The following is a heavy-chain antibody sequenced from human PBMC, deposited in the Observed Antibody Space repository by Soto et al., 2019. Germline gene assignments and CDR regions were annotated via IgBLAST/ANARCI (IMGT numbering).Heavy chain of an antibody. CDR2: ISYDGSNK. J-gene: IGHJ4*02. CDR3: AKEGEYRSGCLDN. D-gene: IGHD6-19*01. V-gene: IGHV3-30*18. Sequence: QVQLVESGGGVVQPGRSLRLSCAASGFTFSRYGMHWVRQAPGKGLEWVAVISYDGSNKYYADSLKGRFTISRDNSKNTLYLQMNSLRAEDTAVYYCAKEGEYRSGCLDNWGQGTLVTVSS. CDR1: GFTFSRYG.